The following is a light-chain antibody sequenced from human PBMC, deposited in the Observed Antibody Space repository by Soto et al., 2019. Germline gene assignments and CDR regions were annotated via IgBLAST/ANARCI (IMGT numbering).Light chain of an antibody. CDR1: QSISVW. V-gene: IGKV1-5*01. CDR3: QQYNSYSWT. Sequence: DIQMTQSPSTLSASVGERVTITCRASQSISVWMAWYQQKPGRAPKLLIYDASNLESGVPSRFSGSGSGTEFTLAISSLQPDDFATYYCQQYNSYSWTVGQGTKVEIK. J-gene: IGKJ1*01. CDR2: DAS.